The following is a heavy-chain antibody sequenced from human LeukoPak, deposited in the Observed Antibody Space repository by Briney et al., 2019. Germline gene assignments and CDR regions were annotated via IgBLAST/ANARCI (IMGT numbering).Heavy chain of an antibody. V-gene: IGHV3-23*01. CDR1: GFTFSNYA. CDR3: AKDRGRYYDSSGYYWGYYFDS. D-gene: IGHD3-22*01. Sequence: GGSLRLSCAASGFTFSNYAVHWVRQAPGKGLEWVSAISGSGGSTYYADSVKGRFTISRDNSKNTLYLQMSSLRAEDTAVYYCAKDRGRYYDSSGYYWGYYFDSWGQGILVTVST. CDR2: ISGSGGST. J-gene: IGHJ4*02.